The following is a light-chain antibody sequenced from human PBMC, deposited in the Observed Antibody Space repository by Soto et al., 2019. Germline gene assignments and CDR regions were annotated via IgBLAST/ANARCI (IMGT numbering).Light chain of an antibody. Sequence: DIQMTQSPSSLSASVGDRVTITCRASQSISSYLNWYQQKPGKAPKILIYTASTLQSGVPSRFSGSGSGTDFTLTISSLQPEDFATYYCQQSYNTPRRFTFGPGTKVDIK. CDR1: QSISSY. CDR3: QQSYNTPRRFT. J-gene: IGKJ3*01. V-gene: IGKV1-39*01. CDR2: TAS.